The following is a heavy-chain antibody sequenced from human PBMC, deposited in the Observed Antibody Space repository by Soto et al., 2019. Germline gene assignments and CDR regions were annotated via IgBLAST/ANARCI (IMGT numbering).Heavy chain of an antibody. J-gene: IGHJ3*02. V-gene: IGHV3-30-3*01. CDR2: ISPDGSNA. CDR1: GSTFSSYD. CDR3: ARGPSHGAFDI. Sequence: QVQLVESGGDVVQPGRSLRLSCAASGSTFSSYDIHWVRQAPGKGLEWVAHISPDGSNAYYADSVKGRFTVSRDNAKNTVYPQMNSLRAEDAAVYYCARGPSHGAFDIWGQGTMVTVSS.